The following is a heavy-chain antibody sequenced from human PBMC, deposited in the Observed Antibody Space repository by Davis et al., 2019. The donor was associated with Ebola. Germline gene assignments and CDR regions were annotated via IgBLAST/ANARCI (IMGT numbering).Heavy chain of an antibody. Sequence: PSETLSLTCTVSGGSISSYYWSWIRQPPGKGLEWIGYIYYSGSTNYNPSLKSRVTISVDTSKNQFSLKLSSVTAADTAVYYCARDLGWLRSHYYYGMDVWGQGTTVTVSS. CDR2: IYYSGST. CDR3: ARDLGWLRSHYYYGMDV. V-gene: IGHV4-59*12. D-gene: IGHD5-12*01. J-gene: IGHJ6*02. CDR1: GGSISSYY.